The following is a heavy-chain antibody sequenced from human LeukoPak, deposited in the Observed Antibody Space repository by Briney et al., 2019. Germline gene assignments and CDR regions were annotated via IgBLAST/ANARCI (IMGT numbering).Heavy chain of an antibody. Sequence: PSETLSLTCTVSGGSISSYYWSWIRQPPGKGLEWIGYIYYSGSTNYNPSLKSRVTISLDTSKNQFSLKLSSVTAADTAVYYCARAYGNYDLDYWGQGTLVTVSS. D-gene: IGHD1-7*01. CDR2: IYYSGST. CDR1: GGSISSYY. V-gene: IGHV4-59*01. CDR3: ARAYGNYDLDY. J-gene: IGHJ4*02.